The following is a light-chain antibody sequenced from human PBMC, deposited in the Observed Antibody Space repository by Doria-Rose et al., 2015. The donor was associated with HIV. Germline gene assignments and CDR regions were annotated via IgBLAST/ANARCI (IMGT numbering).Light chain of an antibody. CDR3: QQYGRSTIT. J-gene: IGKJ5*01. CDR1: QNVSSSY. Sequence: SPGERATLSCRASQNVSSSYLAWYQQKPGQAPRLLIYGASSRATGFPDRFSGSGSGTLFTLTISRLEPEDFAVYYCQQYGRSTITFGQGTRLEIK. V-gene: IGKV3-20*01. CDR2: GAS.